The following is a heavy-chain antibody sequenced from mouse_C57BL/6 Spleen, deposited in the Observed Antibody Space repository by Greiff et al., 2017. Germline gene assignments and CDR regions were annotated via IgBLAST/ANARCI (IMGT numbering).Heavy chain of an antibody. Sequence: QVQLQQSGAELVKPGASVKISCKASGYAFSSYWMNWVKQRPGKGLEWIGQIYPGDGDTNYNGKFKGKATLTADKSSSTAYMQLSSLTSEDSAVYFCARGRLDHYFDYWGQGTTLTVSS. CDR3: ARGRLDHYFDY. CDR1: GYAFSSYW. V-gene: IGHV1-80*01. D-gene: IGHD3-2*02. CDR2: IYPGDGDT. J-gene: IGHJ2*01.